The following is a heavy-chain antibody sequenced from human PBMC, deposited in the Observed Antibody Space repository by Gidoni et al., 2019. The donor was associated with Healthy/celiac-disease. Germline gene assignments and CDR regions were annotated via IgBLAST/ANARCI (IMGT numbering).Heavy chain of an antibody. CDR1: GYTFTSSG. D-gene: IGHD3-10*01. CDR2: IGAYNGNT. J-gene: IGHJ4*02. CDR3: ARDWGGWGSGSYNFFDY. Sequence: QVQLVQSGAEVKKPGASVQVSCKASGYTFTSSGISWVRQAPGQGLEWMGWIGAYNGNTNYAQKLQGRVTMTTDTSTSTAYMELRSLRSDDTAVYYCARDWGGWGSGSYNFFDYWGQGTLVTVSS. V-gene: IGHV1-18*01.